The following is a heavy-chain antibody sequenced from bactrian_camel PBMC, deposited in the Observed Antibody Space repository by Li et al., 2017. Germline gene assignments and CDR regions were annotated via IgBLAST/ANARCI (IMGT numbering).Heavy chain of an antibody. CDR1: GYTYNRNC. Sequence: HVQLVESGGGSVQAGGSLRLSCAASGYTYNRNCMGWFRQAPGKEREGVAIFADIGRDSSTLYADSVKGRFTVSKDYEKNTLYLQMNGLKPEDTGMYYCAADWAPTDWTTCMGWVAGSGYWGPGTQVTVS. CDR2: FADIGRDSST. CDR3: AADWAPTDWTTCMGWVAGSGY. J-gene: IGHJ4*01. V-gene: IGHV3S68*01. D-gene: IGHD5*01.